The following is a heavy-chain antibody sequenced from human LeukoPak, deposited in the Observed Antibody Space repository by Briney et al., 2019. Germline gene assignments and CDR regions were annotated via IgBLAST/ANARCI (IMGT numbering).Heavy chain of an antibody. D-gene: IGHD3-9*01. J-gene: IGHJ4*02. CDR2: ISNNGGYT. Sequence: GGSLRLSCAASGFTFSSSAMSWVRQAPGKGLEWVSAISNNGGYTYYADAVKGRFTISRDNAKNSLYLQMNSLRAEDTAVYYCARRVFSDYWGQGTLVTVSS. CDR1: GFTFSSSA. CDR3: ARRVFSDY. V-gene: IGHV3-23*01.